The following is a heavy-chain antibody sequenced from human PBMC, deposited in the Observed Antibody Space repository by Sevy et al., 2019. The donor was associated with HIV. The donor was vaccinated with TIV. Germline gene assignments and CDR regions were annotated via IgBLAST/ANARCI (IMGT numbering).Heavy chain of an antibody. D-gene: IGHD2-21*02. CDR3: AKDECGGNCYFDF. Sequence: GGSLRLSCAASGFNFSEHDMHWVRQAPGKGLEWVAVIWFFGTGKYYGDSVKGRFTISRDNSKNTLYLQMDSLTPDDTAMYYCAKDECGGNCYFDFWGQGTLVTVSS. CDR1: GFNFSEHD. J-gene: IGHJ4*02. CDR2: IWFFGTGK. V-gene: IGHV3-33*03.